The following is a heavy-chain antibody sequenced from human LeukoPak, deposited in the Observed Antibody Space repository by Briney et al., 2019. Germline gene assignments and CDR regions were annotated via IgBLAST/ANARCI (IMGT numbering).Heavy chain of an antibody. CDR3: ARDRVVVPAAIGDGMDV. CDR1: GYSISSGYY. V-gene: IGHV4-38-2*02. D-gene: IGHD2-2*01. CDR2: IYHSGST. Sequence: PSETLSLTCAVSGYSISSGYYWGWIRQPPGKGLEWIGSIYHSGSTYYNPSLKSRVTISVDTSKNQFSLKLSSVTAADTAVYYCARDRVVVPAAIGDGMDVWGQGTTVTVSS. J-gene: IGHJ6*02.